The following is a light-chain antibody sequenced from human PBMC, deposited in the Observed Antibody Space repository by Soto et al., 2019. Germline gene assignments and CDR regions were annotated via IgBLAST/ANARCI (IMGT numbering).Light chain of an antibody. Sequence: QSVLTQPPSASGTPGQRVTLSCSGSGSSIGTNTVDWYRQLPGTAPKLLIYGDNQRPSGVPDRFSGSKSGTSASLAISGLQSEEEAEEYCAAWDGSRKNVLFGGGTKLTVL. V-gene: IGLV1-44*01. J-gene: IGLJ2*01. CDR3: AAWDGSRKNVL. CDR2: GDN. CDR1: GSSIGTNT.